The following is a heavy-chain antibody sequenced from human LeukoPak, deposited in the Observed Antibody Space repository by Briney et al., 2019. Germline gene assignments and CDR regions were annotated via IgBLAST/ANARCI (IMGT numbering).Heavy chain of an antibody. V-gene: IGHV3-7*01. CDR2: IKQDGSEK. D-gene: IGHD2-2*01. Sequence: GGSLRLSCAASGFTFSSYGMSWVRQAPGKGLEWVANIKQDGSEKYYVDSVKGRFTISRDNAKNSLYLQMNSLRAEDTAVYYCARDSSVPAAKNWFDPWGQGTLVTVSS. CDR1: GFTFSSYG. CDR3: ARDSSVPAAKNWFDP. J-gene: IGHJ5*02.